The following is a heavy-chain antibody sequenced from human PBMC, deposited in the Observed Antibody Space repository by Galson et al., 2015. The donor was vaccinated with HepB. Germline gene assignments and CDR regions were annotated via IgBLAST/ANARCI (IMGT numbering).Heavy chain of an antibody. J-gene: IGHJ4*02. V-gene: IGHV3-9*01. CDR1: GFIFEDQA. Sequence: SLRLSCAGSGFIFEDQAMHWVRQAPGVGLEWVASISWDSSNIAYADVVKGRFTVSRDNARKYLFLQMNSVRPEDTAHYYCAKTSVSEGFWDEDHGYYYRDYWGQGTLVIVSS. D-gene: IGHD2-2*03. CDR3: AKTSVSEGFWDEDHGYYYRDY. CDR2: ISWDSSNI.